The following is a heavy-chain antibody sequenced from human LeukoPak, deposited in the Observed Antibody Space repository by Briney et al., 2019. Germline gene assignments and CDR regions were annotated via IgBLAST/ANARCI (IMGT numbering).Heavy chain of an antibody. CDR1: GGSISSYY. D-gene: IGHD3-22*01. CDR2: IYHSGST. CDR3: ARPTYYYDSSGYWGDDAFDI. V-gene: IGHV4-59*08. J-gene: IGHJ3*02. Sequence: SETLSLTCTVSGGSISSYYWSWIRQPPGKGLEWIGSIYHSGSTYYNPSLKSRVTISVDTSKNQFSLKLSSVTAADTAVYYCARPTYYYDSSGYWGDDAFDIWGQGTMVTVSS.